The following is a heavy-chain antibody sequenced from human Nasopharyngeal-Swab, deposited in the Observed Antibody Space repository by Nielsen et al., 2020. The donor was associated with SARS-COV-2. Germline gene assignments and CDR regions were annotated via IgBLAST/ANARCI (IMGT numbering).Heavy chain of an antibody. Sequence: RQPPGKGLEWFSAISGSGGSTYYADSVKGRFTISRDNSKNTLYLQMNSLRAEDTAVYYCAKDEGGYDSSGYYYYYYYYMDVWGKGTTVTVSS. CDR2: ISGSGGST. V-gene: IGHV3-23*01. CDR3: AKDEGGYDSSGYYYYYYYYMDV. J-gene: IGHJ6*03. D-gene: IGHD3-22*01.